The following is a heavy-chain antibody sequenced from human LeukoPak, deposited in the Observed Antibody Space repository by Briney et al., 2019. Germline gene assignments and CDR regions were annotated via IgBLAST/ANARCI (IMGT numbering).Heavy chain of an antibody. V-gene: IGHV3-73*01. CDR3: TPHLGEGDY. CDR2: IRSKANSYAT. D-gene: IGHD3-16*01. Sequence: GGSLRLSCAASGFTFSGSAMHGVRQASGKGLEWVGRIRSKANSYATAYAASVKGRFTISRDDSKNTAYLQMNSLKTEDTAVYYCTPHLGEGDYWGQGTLVTVSS. CDR1: GFTFSGSA. J-gene: IGHJ4*02.